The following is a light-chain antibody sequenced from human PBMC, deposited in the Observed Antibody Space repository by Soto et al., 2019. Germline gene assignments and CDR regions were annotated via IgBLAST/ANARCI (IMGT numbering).Light chain of an antibody. V-gene: IGKV3-15*01. CDR1: KSVSSN. J-gene: IGKJ1*01. CDR3: QQYNNWPRT. CDR2: GAS. Sequence: EIVMTQSPATLSVSPGERATLSCRASKSVSSNLAWYQQKPGQAPRLLIYGASTRATGIPARFSGSGSGTEFTLTISILQSEDFAVYYCQQYNNWPRTFGQGTKVEIK.